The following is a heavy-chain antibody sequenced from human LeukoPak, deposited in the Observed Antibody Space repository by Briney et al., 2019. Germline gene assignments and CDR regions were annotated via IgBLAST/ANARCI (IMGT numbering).Heavy chain of an antibody. CDR2: INPSGGST. Sequence: ASVKVSCKASGYTFTSYYMHWVRQAPGEGLEWMGIINPSGGSTSYVQKFQGRVTMTRDMSTSTVYVELSSLRSEDTAVYYCARVAAEVVGVPGAIGFGWLRRDYYYMDVWGKGTTVTVSS. J-gene: IGHJ6*03. V-gene: IGHV1-46*01. CDR3: ARVAAEVVGVPGAIGFGWLRRDYYYMDV. CDR1: GYTFTSYY. D-gene: IGHD2-2*02.